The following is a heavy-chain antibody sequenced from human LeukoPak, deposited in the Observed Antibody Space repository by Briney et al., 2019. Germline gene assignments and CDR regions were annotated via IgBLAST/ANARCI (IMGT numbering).Heavy chain of an antibody. D-gene: IGHD1-7*01. J-gene: IGHJ6*02. CDR2: TYYRSKWYN. CDR1: GDSVSSNSAA. Sequence: SQTLSLTCAISGDSVSSNSAAWNWIRQSPSRGLECLGRTYYRSKWYNDYAVSVKSRITINPDTSKNQFSLQLNSVTPEDTAVYYCARDELELPGLDYYYGMDVWGQGTTVTVSS. V-gene: IGHV6-1*01. CDR3: ARDELELPGLDYYYGMDV.